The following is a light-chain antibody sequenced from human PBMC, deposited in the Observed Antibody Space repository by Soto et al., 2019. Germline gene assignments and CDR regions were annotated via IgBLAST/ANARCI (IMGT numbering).Light chain of an antibody. CDR2: GAS. CDR1: QSVSSN. V-gene: IGKV3-15*01. J-gene: IGKJ2*01. Sequence: EIVMTQSPATLSVSPGERATLSCRASQSVSSNLAWYQQKPGQAPRLLIYGASTRATGIQARFSGSGSGTEFTLTISSLQSEDFEVYYCQQYNNWPPYTFGQGTKLEIK. CDR3: QQYNNWPPYT.